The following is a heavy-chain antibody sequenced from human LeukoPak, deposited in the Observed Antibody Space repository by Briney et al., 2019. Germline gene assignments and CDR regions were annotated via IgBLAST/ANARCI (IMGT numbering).Heavy chain of an antibody. D-gene: IGHD2-21*02. J-gene: IGHJ4*02. CDR1: GYTFTSYY. V-gene: IGHV1-46*01. Sequence: ASVKVSCKASGYTFTSYYMHWVRQAPGQGLEWMGIINPSGGSTSYAQKFKGRVTMTRDTSTSTVYMELSSLRSEDTAVYYCARPLFDKAYCGGDCYPGGHFDYWGQGTLVTVSS. CDR2: INPSGGST. CDR3: ARPLFDKAYCGGDCYPGGHFDY.